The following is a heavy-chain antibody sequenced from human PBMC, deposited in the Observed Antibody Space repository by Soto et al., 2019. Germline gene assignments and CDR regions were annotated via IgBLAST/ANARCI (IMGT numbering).Heavy chain of an antibody. CDR1: GYSISSSNW. CDR2: IYYSGST. D-gene: IGHD1-26*01. V-gene: IGHV4-28*01. J-gene: IGHJ4*02. CDR3: AAGGIVGATTADY. Sequence: QVQLQESGPGLVKPSDTLSLTCAVSGYSISSSNWWGWIRQPPGKGLEWIGYIYYSGSTYYNPSLKSRVTRSVDTSTNQFALKLSSVTAVDTAVYYCAAGGIVGATTADYWGQGTLVTVSS.